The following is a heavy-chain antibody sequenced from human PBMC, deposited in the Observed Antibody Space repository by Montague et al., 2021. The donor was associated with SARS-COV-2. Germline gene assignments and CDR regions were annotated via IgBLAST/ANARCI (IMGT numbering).Heavy chain of an antibody. J-gene: IGHJ4*02. CDR2: INYSGST. D-gene: IGHD6-13*01. Sequence: SETLSLTCTVSGDSMNNYYWSWIRQPPGKGLEWIGYINYSGSTNSNPTLQSRVTLTKDTSKYKFCLMLRSVTAADTDMSFCARAPIDRSSWYAYFDYWGQGTLVTVSS. V-gene: IGHV4-59*01. CDR3: ARAPIDRSSWYAYFDY. CDR1: GDSMNNYY.